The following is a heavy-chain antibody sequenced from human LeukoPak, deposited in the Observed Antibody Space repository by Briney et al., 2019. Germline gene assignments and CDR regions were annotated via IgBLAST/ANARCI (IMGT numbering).Heavy chain of an antibody. Sequence: ASVKVSCKASGYTFTSYYMHWVRQAPGQGLEWMGIINPSGGSTSYAQKFQGRVTVTRDMSTSTVYMELSSLRSEYTAVYYCACTRSGYDLPNDYWGQGTLVTVSS. J-gene: IGHJ4*02. CDR1: GYTFTSYY. CDR2: INPSGGST. V-gene: IGHV1-46*01. CDR3: ACTRSGYDLPNDY. D-gene: IGHD5-12*01.